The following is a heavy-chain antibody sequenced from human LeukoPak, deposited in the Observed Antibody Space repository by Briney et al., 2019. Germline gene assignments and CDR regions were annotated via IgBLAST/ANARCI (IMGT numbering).Heavy chain of an antibody. CDR2: IKQEGSEK. CDR3: ARKAYGLDV. CDR1: GFTFGSYW. Sequence: GGSLRLSCAPSGFTFGSYWMSWVRQAPGKGLEWVANIKQEGSEKYYVDSGKGGFPISRDKAKNSLYLQMNSLRADDTAVYYCARKAYGLDVWGKGTTVTGSS. V-gene: IGHV3-7*03. J-gene: IGHJ6*04.